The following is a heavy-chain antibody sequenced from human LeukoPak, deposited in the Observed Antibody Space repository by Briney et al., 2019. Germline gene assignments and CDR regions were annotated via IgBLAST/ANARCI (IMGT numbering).Heavy chain of an antibody. D-gene: IGHD4-17*01. J-gene: IGHJ6*02. CDR1: GYTFTSYG. CDR3: ATTVTNLYYYYGMDV. CDR2: ISAYNGNT. Sequence: GASVKVSCKASGYTFTSYGISWVRQAPGQGLEWMGWISAYNGNTNYAQKLQGRVTMTTDTSTSTAYMELRSLRSDDTAVYYCATTVTNLYYYYGMDVWGQGTTDTVSS. V-gene: IGHV1-18*01.